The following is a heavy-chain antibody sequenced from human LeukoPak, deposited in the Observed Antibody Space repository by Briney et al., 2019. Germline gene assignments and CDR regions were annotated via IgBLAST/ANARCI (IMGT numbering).Heavy chain of an antibody. V-gene: IGHV3-33*01. CDR1: GFTFNSHG. CDR2: IWSDGSNK. Sequence: PGGSLRLSCAASGFTFNSHGMHWVRQAPGQGLEWVALIWSDGSNKYYVESVKGRFTISRDNSMSTLYLQMDSLRAEDTAVYYCARANYYSSGSYYGMDVWGQGTTGHRLL. J-gene: IGHJ6*02. CDR3: ARANYYSSGSYYGMDV. D-gene: IGHD3-10*01.